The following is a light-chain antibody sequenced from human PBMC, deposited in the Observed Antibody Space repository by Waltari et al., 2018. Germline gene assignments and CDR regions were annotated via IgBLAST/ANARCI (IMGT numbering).Light chain of an antibody. CDR1: SSDVGRYNH. V-gene: IGLV2-14*01. CDR3: SSYTTSTTLKI. J-gene: IGLJ2*01. Sequence: QSALTQPASVSGSPGQSVTISCTGTSSDVGRYNHVSWYQQPPGKPPKFRLYEVNNRPSGVSHRFPGSKSGIPASLTISGLQAEDEADYYCSSYTTSTTLKIFGGGTRVTVL. CDR2: EVN.